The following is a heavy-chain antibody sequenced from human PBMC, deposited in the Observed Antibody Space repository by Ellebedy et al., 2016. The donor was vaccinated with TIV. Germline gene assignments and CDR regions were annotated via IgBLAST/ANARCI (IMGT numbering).Heavy chain of an antibody. V-gene: IGHV3-23*01. CDR3: AKGSKGYYDSSGYYLDY. D-gene: IGHD3-22*01. Sequence: GGSLRLSCEASGFSFSREAMSWVRQAPGKGLEWVSALSGSSESLKYADSVKGRFTISRDNSKSTLYLQMNRLRAEDTAVYYCAKGSKGYYDSSGYYLDYWGQGILVTVSS. J-gene: IGHJ4*02. CDR1: GFSFSREA. CDR2: LSGSSESL.